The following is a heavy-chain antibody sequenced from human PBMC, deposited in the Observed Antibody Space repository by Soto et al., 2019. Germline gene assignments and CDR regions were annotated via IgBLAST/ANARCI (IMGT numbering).Heavy chain of an antibody. CDR1: GYTFTSYA. J-gene: IGHJ4*02. D-gene: IGHD2-2*02. V-gene: IGHV1-3*01. CDR2: INAGNGNT. Sequence: QVQLVQSGAEVKKPGASVKVSCKASGYTFTSYAMHWVRQAPGQRPEWMGWINAGNGNTKYSQKFQGRVTITRDTSERTAYMELSSLRSEDTAVYYCARAGDDCSTPTCYNIDYWGRGTLVTVSS. CDR3: ARAGDDCSTPTCYNIDY.